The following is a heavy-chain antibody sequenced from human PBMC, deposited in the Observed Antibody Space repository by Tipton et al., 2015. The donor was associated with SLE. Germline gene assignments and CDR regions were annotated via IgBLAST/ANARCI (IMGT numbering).Heavy chain of an antibody. CDR2: IYYSGSN. D-gene: IGHD3-10*01. J-gene: IGHJ3*02. Sequence: TLSLTCTVSGGSISSYYWSWIRQPPGKGLEWIGYIYYSGSNNYNPSLKSRVTISVDTSKNQFSLKLSSVTAADTAVYYCARGAQVQRVIPIVRDIWGQGTMVPVSS. V-gene: IGHV4-59*01. CDR1: GGSISSYY. CDR3: ARGAQVQRVIPIVRDI.